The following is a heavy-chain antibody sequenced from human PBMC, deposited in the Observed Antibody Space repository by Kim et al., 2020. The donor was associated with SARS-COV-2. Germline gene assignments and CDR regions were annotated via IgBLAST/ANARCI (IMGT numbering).Heavy chain of an antibody. J-gene: IGHJ3*02. V-gene: IGHV3-53*01. CDR2: LHSGGST. CDR3: AKDWDGYSFLDAFDI. D-gene: IGHD4-4*01. CDR1: GFMVSSNR. Sequence: GGSLRLSCIPSGFMVSSNRMTWVRQAPGKGWEWVSVLHSGGSTYYADSVKGRFTISRDSSKNTLYLEMNRLRIEDTALYYCAKDWDGYSFLDAFDIWGQGTMVTVSS.